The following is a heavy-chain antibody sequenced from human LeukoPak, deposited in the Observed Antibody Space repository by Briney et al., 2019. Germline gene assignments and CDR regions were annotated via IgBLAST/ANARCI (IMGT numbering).Heavy chain of an antibody. Sequence: PSQTLSLTCAVSGGSISSGTYYWSWIRQPAGKGLEWIGRIYTTGSTGYNPSLKSRVTVSVDTSKNQFSLKLSSVTAADTAVYYCARDIPIITLVRGVIMTNWYFDLWGRGTLVTISS. CDR2: IYTTGST. CDR1: GGSISSGTYY. D-gene: IGHD3-10*01. J-gene: IGHJ2*01. CDR3: ARDIPIITLVRGVIMTNWYFDL. V-gene: IGHV4-61*02.